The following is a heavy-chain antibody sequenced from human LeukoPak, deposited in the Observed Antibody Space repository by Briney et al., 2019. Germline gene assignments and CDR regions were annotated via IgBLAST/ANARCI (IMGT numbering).Heavy chain of an antibody. V-gene: IGHV3-30*03. D-gene: IGHD3-22*01. CDR2: ISYDGSNK. J-gene: IGHJ5*02. Sequence: GRSLRLSCAASGFTFSSYGMHWVRQAPGKGLEWVAVISYDGSNKYYADSVKGRFTISRDNSKNTLYLQMNSLRAEDTAVYYCARGKGYYDSSGYYSWFDPWGQGTLVTVSS. CDR1: GFTFSSYG. CDR3: ARGKGYYDSSGYYSWFDP.